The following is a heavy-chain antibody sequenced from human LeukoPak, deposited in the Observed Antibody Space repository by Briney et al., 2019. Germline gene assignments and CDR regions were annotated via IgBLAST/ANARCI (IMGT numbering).Heavy chain of an antibody. CDR3: ARDGEDILSNWFDP. V-gene: IGHV4-59*08. CDR1: GGSIGSFF. CDR2: IHYSGST. J-gene: IGHJ5*02. Sequence: SETLSLTCTVSGGSIGSFFWSWIRQPPGKALEWIGYIHYSGSTKYNPSLKSRVTISVDTSENQFSLTLNSVTAADTAAYYCARDGEDILSNWFDPWGQGILVTVSS. D-gene: IGHD2/OR15-2a*01.